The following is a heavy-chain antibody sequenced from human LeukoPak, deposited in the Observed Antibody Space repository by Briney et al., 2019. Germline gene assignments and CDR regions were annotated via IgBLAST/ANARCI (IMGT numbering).Heavy chain of an antibody. D-gene: IGHD3-3*01. J-gene: IGHJ4*02. CDR1: IGSISSSSSI. CDR2: TYYTGSP. V-gene: IGHV4-39*07. Sequence: SETVCLTCTVSIGSISSSSSIWGWIRQPPGKGLEWIGTTYYTGSPYYNPSLKSRVTISVDTSKNQFSLKLSSVTAADTAVYYCASYDFWSGYYGYWGQGTLVTVSS. CDR3: ASYDFWSGYYGY.